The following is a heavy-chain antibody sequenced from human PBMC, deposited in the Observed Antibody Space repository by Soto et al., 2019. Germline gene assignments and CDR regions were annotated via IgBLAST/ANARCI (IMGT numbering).Heavy chain of an antibody. Sequence: EVQLVESGGGLVQPGGSLRLSCAASGVTVSNHYMSWVRQAPGKGLEWVSVIYSGGNTKYADSVKGRFSTSRDSSQNTLYLHMNSLRDEDTAVYYCARNMPVTTLGYWGQGTLVTVSS. V-gene: IGHV3-66*01. J-gene: IGHJ4*02. CDR2: IYSGGNT. CDR1: GVTVSNHY. CDR3: ARNMPVTTLGY. D-gene: IGHD4-17*01.